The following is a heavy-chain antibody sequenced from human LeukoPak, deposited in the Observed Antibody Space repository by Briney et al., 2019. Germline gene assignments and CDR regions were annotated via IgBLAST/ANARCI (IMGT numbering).Heavy chain of an antibody. CDR2: ISSSSSTI. Sequence: GGSLRLSCAASGFTFSSYSMNWVRQAPGKGLEWVSYISSSSSTIYYADSVKGRFTISRDNAKNSLYLQMNSLRAEDTAVYYCARGDYDDSSGNFNDAFDIWGQGTMVTV. CDR1: GFTFSSYS. CDR3: ARGDYDDSSGNFNDAFDI. V-gene: IGHV3-48*04. J-gene: IGHJ3*02. D-gene: IGHD3-22*01.